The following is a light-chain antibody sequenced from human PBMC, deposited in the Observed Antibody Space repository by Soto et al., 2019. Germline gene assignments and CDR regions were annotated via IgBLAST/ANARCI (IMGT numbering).Light chain of an antibody. CDR2: AAS. V-gene: IGKV1-39*01. Sequence: DIKLTQSPSTLSASVGDTVTITCLSSETIYTYLNWYQHKPGKAPKLLIYAASTLQTEVPSRFSGIGSGTDFILTISSLQPDDFSAYYCQQTYSTPSITLGQGTRLEIK. CDR3: QQTYSTPSIT. CDR1: ETIYTY. J-gene: IGKJ5*01.